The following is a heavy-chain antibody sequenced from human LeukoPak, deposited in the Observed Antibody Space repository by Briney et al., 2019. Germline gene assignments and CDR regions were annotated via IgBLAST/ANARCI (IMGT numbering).Heavy chain of an antibody. Sequence: PSETLSLTCTVSGGSISSYYWGWIRQPAGKGLEWIGRIYTSGSTNYNPSLKSRVTMSVDTSKNQFSLKLSSVTAADTAVYYCARGPYSSGWAYYYYYGMDVWGQGTTVTVSS. J-gene: IGHJ6*02. CDR3: ARGPYSSGWAYYYYYGMDV. CDR2: IYTSGST. D-gene: IGHD6-19*01. V-gene: IGHV4-4*07. CDR1: GGSISSYY.